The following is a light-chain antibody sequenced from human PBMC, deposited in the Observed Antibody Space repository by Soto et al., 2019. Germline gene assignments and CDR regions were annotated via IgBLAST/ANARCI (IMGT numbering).Light chain of an antibody. CDR2: DAA. V-gene: IGKV3-11*01. CDR3: RQRSNWPPT. CDR1: QSVSSY. Sequence: EIVLTQSPATLSLSPGDRATLSCRASQSVSSYLACYQQKPGQAPRLLIYDAANRATASPARFSGSGSGTDFTLPISSLEPADFSVYYCRQRSNWPPTFGPGTKVDIK. J-gene: IGKJ3*01.